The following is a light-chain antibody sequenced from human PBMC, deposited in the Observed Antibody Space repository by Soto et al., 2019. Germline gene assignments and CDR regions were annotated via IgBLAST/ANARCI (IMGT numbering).Light chain of an antibody. CDR3: QQFYTWPVT. CDR2: YAS. J-gene: IGKJ4*01. CDR1: QSVSSN. Sequence: FVLTQSPAPLSVSPGARATLSCRASQSVSSNLAWYRHKPGQAPRLLISYASAGATGIPARFSGSGSGTEFTLTINSLQSEDFAVYYCQQFYTWPVTFGGGTKVDIK. V-gene: IGKV3-15*01.